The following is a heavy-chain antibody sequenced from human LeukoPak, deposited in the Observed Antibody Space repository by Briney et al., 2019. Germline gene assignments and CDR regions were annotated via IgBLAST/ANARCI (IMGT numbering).Heavy chain of an antibody. J-gene: IGHJ4*02. V-gene: IGHV3-74*01. D-gene: IGHD2-8*01. Sequence: PGRSLRLSCAASGFTFSSYWMQWVRQAPGKGLEWVSRGSSDGSTTTYADSVKGRFTISRDNGKNTLYLQMNSLRAEDTAVYYCARDADGPGSLIDYWGQGTLVTVSS. CDR1: GFTFSSYW. CDR3: ARDADGPGSLIDY. CDR2: GSSDGSTT.